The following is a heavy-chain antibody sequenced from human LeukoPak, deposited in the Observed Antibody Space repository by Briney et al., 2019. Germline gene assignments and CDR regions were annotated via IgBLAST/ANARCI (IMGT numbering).Heavy chain of an antibody. V-gene: IGHV3-30-3*01. CDR2: ISYDGSNK. CDR1: GFTFSSYA. Sequence: GSSLRLSCAASGFTFSSYAMHWVRQAPGKGLEWVAVISYDGSNKYYADSVKGRFTISRDNSKNTLYLQMNSLRAEDTAVYYCARDSSTSPEDYYYYGMDVWDQGTTVTVSS. D-gene: IGHD2-2*01. CDR3: ARDSSTSPEDYYYYGMDV. J-gene: IGHJ6*02.